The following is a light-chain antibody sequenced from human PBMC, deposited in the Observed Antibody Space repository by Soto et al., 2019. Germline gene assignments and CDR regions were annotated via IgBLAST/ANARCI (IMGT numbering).Light chain of an antibody. J-gene: IGKJ2*03. CDR3: QQSLITQYS. V-gene: IGKV1-39*01. CDR1: QSVNRN. CDR2: GAS. Sequence: DIQMTQSPSSLSASVGDRVTITCRASQSVNRNLHWYHQRPGKAPKLLISGASSLQSGVPSRFSGSGSGTDFTLTISSLQPEDFATYYCQQSLITQYSFGQGTKLEIK.